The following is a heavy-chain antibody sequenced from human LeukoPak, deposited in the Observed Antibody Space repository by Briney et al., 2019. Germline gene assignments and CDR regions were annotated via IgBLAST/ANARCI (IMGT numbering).Heavy chain of an antibody. J-gene: IGHJ4*02. CDR3: AKVGTSGSSGWYEDY. CDR1: GFTFSSYA. Sequence: GGSLRLSCAASGFTFSSYAMSWVRQAPGKGLEWVSAISGSGGSTYYADSVKGRFTISRDNSKNTLYLQMNSLRAEDTAVYYCAKVGTSGSSGWYEDYWGQGTLVTVSS. V-gene: IGHV3-23*01. D-gene: IGHD6-19*01. CDR2: ISGSGGST.